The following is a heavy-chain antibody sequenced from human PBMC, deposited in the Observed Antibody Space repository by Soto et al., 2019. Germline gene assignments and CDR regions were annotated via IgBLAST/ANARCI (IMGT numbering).Heavy chain of an antibody. J-gene: IGHJ4*02. V-gene: IGHV4-34*01. CDR3: ARVQSSGYYSQSVDY. Sequence: SETLCLTCAVYGGSFSGYYWSWIRQPPGKGLEWIGEINHSGSTNYNPSLKSRVTISVDTSKNQFSLKLSSVTAADTAVYYCARVQSSGYYSQSVDYWGQGTLVTVSS. D-gene: IGHD3-22*01. CDR1: GGSFSGYY. CDR2: INHSGST.